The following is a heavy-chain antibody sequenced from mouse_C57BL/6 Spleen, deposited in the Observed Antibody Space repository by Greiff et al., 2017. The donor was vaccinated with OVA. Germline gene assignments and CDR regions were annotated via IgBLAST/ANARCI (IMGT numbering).Heavy chain of an antibody. CDR1: GFTFSSYT. CDR2: ISGGGGNT. Sequence: EVKLVESGGGLVKPGGSLKLSCAASGFTFSSYTMSWVRQTSEKRLEWVATISGGGGNTYYPDSVKGRFTISRDNAKNTLYLQMSSLRSEDTALYYCARHDYQGYAMDYWGQGTSVTVSS. D-gene: IGHD2-4*01. J-gene: IGHJ4*01. CDR3: ARHDYQGYAMDY. V-gene: IGHV5-9*01.